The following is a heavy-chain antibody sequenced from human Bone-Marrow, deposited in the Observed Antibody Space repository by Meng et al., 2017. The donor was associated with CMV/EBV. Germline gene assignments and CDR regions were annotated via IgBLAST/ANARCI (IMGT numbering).Heavy chain of an antibody. J-gene: IGHJ6*02. CDR2: ISSSSTI. D-gene: IGHD2-15*01. CDR3: ARDSLETTLIVVVAARYYYYGMEV. Sequence: GGSLRLSCTVSGFTFGDYAMSWVRQAPGKGLEWVSSISSSSTIYYADFVKGRFTISRDNAKNSLYLQMNSLRAEDTAVYYCARDSLETTLIVVVAARYYYYGMEVWGQGTTVTVSS. V-gene: IGHV3-69-1*02. CDR1: GFTFGDYA.